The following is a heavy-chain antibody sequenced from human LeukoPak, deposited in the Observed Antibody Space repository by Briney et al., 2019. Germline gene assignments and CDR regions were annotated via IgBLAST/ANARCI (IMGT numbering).Heavy chain of an antibody. V-gene: IGHV4-4*07. J-gene: IGHJ4*02. Sequence: SETLSVTCTVSGGPISSYYWSWIRQPAGKRLEWIGRIYTSGSTNYNPSLKSRVTMSVDTSKNQFSLKLSSVTAADTAVYYCARASFSGWYYVYWGQGTLVTVSS. D-gene: IGHD6-19*01. CDR3: ARASFSGWYYVY. CDR1: GGPISSYY. CDR2: IYTSGST.